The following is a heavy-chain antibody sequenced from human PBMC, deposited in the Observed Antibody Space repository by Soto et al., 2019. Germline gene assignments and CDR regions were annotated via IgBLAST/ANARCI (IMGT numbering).Heavy chain of an antibody. V-gene: IGHV3-11*01. CDR2: ISSSGSTI. Sequence: PGGSLRLSCAASGFTFSDYYMSWIRQAPGKGLEWVSYISSSGSTIYYADSVKGRFTISRDNAKNSLYLQMNSLRAEDTAVYYCARDCHKERTVATINLAPADYWGQGTLVTVSS. D-gene: IGHD5-12*01. CDR1: GFTFSDYY. CDR3: ARDCHKERTVATINLAPADY. J-gene: IGHJ4*02.